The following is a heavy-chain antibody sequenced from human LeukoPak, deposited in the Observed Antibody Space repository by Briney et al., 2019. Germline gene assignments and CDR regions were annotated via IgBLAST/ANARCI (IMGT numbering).Heavy chain of an antibody. V-gene: IGHV4-39*07. CDR3: ARRKVDRRASYYYYGMDV. CDR2: IYYSGST. CDR1: GGSISSSSYY. Sequence: PSETLSLTCTVSGGSISSSSYYWGWIRQPPGKGLEWIGSIYYSGSTYYNPSLKSRVTISVDTSKNQFSLKLSSVTAADTAVYYCARRKVDRRASYYYYGMDVWGQGTTVTVSS. D-gene: IGHD1-26*01. J-gene: IGHJ6*02.